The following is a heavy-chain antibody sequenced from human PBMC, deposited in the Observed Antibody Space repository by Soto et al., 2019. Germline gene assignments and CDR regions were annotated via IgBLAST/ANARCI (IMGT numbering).Heavy chain of an antibody. J-gene: IGHJ6*02. Sequence: SETLSLTCTVSGGSISSSSYYWGWIRQPPGKGLEWIGSIYYSGSTYYNPSLKSRVTISVDTSKNQFSLKLSSVTAADTAVYYCAIGGDYGDWWNYYYYYGMDVWGQGTTVTVSS. CDR2: IYYSGST. CDR1: GGSISSSSYY. CDR3: AIGGDYGDWWNYYYYYGMDV. D-gene: IGHD4-17*01. V-gene: IGHV4-39*01.